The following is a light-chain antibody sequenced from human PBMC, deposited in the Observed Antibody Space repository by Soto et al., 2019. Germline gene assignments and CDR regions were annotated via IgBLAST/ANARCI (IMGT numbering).Light chain of an antibody. V-gene: IGKV1-5*03. Sequence: DIQMTKSPSTLSGSVGARVTITCRASQTISSWLAWYQQKPGKAPKLLIYKASTLKSGVPSRFSGSGSGTEFTLTISSLQPDDFATYYCQHYNSYSEAFGQGTKVELK. CDR2: KAS. CDR1: QTISSW. CDR3: QHYNSYSEA. J-gene: IGKJ1*01.